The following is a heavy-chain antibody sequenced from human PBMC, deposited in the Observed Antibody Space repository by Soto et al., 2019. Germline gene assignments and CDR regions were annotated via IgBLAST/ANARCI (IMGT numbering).Heavy chain of an antibody. CDR2: SYYSGRT. CDR3: ARLVGARPTRTLSHD. V-gene: IGHV4-39*01. CDR1: GGSISSSTYC. J-gene: IGHJ4*02. Sequence: QLQLQESGPGLVKPSETLSLMCTVSGGSISSSTYCWGWIRQPPGKGLEWIGSSYYSGRTYYNPSLKSRVTISVDTSKSQFSLSLSSVTAADTAVYYCARLVGARPTRTLSHDWGQGTLVTVSS. D-gene: IGHD6-6*01.